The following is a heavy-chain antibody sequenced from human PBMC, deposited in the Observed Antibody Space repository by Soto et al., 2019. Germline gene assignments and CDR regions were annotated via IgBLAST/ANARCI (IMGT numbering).Heavy chain of an antibody. Sequence: SEPLSLTCAVYGGSFSGYYWTWIRQPPGTGLEWIGEINHSGSTNYNPSLKSRVTISVDTSKNQFSLKLTSVTAADTAVYYCARDRITGLFDYWGQGTLVTVSS. CDR3: ARDRITGLFDY. CDR1: GGSFSGYY. D-gene: IGHD2-8*02. J-gene: IGHJ4*02. V-gene: IGHV4-34*01. CDR2: INHSGST.